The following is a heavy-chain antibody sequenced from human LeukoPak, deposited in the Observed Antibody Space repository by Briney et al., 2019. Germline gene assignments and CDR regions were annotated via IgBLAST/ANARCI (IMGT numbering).Heavy chain of an antibody. CDR1: GDAISGYY. D-gene: IGHD3/OR15-3a*01. J-gene: IGHJ4*02. Sequence: SETLSLTCTVSGDAISGYYWSWIRQPAGKGLEWLGRVYSSGSTKYNPSLESRVTMPVDTSKNQFSLKLNFVTAADTAVYYCARVGSGYDFFDYWGQGTLVTVSS. CDR3: ARVGSGYDFFDY. V-gene: IGHV4-4*07. CDR2: VYSSGST.